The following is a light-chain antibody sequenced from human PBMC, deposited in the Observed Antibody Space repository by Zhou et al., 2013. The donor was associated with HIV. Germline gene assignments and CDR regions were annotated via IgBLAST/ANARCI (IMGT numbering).Light chain of an antibody. J-gene: IGKJ1*01. Sequence: EVVLTQTPATLSVSPGERVTLSCRVSQSVGNNLAWYQQKVGQAPRLLMFGASTRATGVPPRFSGSGSGTHFSLTINNMQPEDFAVYYCQQYNNWPPWTFGHGTKVEVK. V-gene: IGKV3-15*01. CDR3: QQYNNWPPWT. CDR2: GAS. CDR1: QSVGNN.